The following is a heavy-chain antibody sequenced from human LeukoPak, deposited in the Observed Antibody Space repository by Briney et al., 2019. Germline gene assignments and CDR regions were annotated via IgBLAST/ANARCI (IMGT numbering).Heavy chain of an antibody. CDR2: VSGRGLT. D-gene: IGHD6-19*01. Sequence: PGGSLRLSCAASGFTFSSSAMTWVRQAPGTGLEWVSTVSGRGLTYYADSVKGRFTVSRDTSKSTLYLQMSSLRAEDTAVYYCAKREAQNSGPIDCGGQGTLLTVSS. V-gene: IGHV3-23*01. J-gene: IGHJ4*02. CDR3: AKREAQNSGPIDC. CDR1: GFTFSSSA.